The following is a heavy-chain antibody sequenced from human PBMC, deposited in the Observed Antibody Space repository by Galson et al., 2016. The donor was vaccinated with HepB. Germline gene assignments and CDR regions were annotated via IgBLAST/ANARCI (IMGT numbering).Heavy chain of an antibody. CDR2: ISSNSPYI. V-gene: IGHV3-21*01. J-gene: IGHJ6*03. D-gene: IGHD3-10*01. CDR1: GFTFSNFN. CDR3: ATSDGSGTYSYYYHYYYMDV. Sequence: SLRLSCAASGFTFSNFNMNWVRQAPGKGLEWVSSISSNSPYIYYADSVKGRFTISRDNAKNSLYLQMNSLRTEDTAVYYCATSDGSGTYSYYYHYYYMDVWGKGTTVTVSS.